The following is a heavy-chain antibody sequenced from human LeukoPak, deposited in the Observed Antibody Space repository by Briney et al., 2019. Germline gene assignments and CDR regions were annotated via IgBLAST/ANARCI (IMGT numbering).Heavy chain of an antibody. Sequence: GGSLRLSCAASGFTFSSYSMNWVRQAPGKGLEWVSYISSSSSTIYYADSVKGRFTISRDNAKNSLYLQMNSLRAEDTAVYYCAREGYDILTGSNDAFDIWAQGTMVTVSS. V-gene: IGHV3-48*01. CDR2: ISSSSSTI. D-gene: IGHD3-9*01. CDR3: AREGYDILTGSNDAFDI. CDR1: GFTFSSYS. J-gene: IGHJ3*02.